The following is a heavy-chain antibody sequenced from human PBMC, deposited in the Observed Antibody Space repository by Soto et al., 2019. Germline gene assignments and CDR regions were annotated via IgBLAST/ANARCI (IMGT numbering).Heavy chain of an antibody. CDR1: GFTFSTYA. CDR3: AKDILGLTGVDY. V-gene: IGHV3-23*01. CDR2: ISGSGIVT. D-gene: IGHD7-27*01. Sequence: PGGSLRLSCGASGFTFSTYAMSWVRQAPGKGLEWVSAISGSGIVTYYADSVKGRFTISRDNSKNTLYLQVNSLTAEDTAVYYCAKDILGLTGVDYWGQGTLVTVSS. J-gene: IGHJ4*02.